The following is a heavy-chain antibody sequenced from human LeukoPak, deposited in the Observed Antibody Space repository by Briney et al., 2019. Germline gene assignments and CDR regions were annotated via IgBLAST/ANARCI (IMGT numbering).Heavy chain of an antibody. V-gene: IGHV6-1*01. CDR3: ARIGIAAAGTNYYYYMDV. CDR2: TYYRSKWYN. Sequence: ASQTFSLTCAISGDSVSSNSAAWNWLRQSPSRGLEGLGRTYYRSKWYNDYAVSVKSRITLNPDTSKNQFSLQLNSVTPEDTAVYYCARIGIAAAGTNYYYYMDVWGKGTTVTVSS. CDR1: GDSVSSNSAA. D-gene: IGHD6-13*01. J-gene: IGHJ6*03.